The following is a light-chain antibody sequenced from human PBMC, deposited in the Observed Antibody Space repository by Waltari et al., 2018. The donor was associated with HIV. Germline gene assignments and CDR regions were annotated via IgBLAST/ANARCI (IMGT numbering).Light chain of an antibody. Sequence: EITLTQSPVDLSLSPGDRATLSCRANLTIVNFLGWYQQRPGQSPSLLIYDASKRVTGVPVRFSGSGSGTDVSLIINNIQPEDAALYYCQQRHSWPLSFGGGTKV. V-gene: IGKV3-11*01. CDR1: LTIVNF. CDR2: DAS. CDR3: QQRHSWPLS. J-gene: IGKJ4*01.